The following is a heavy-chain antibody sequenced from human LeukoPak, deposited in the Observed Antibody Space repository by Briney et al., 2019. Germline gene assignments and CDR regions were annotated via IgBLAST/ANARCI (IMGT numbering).Heavy chain of an antibody. CDR2: IYYKGNT. CDR3: VRRDNTGWNYFDY. CDR1: GGSINSHY. Sequence: SETLSLTCTVSGGSINSHYWSWIRQPPGKGLEWIGDIYYKGNTNYNPSLKSRVTISVDTSKNHLSLKLTSVLAADTAIYYCVRRDNTGWNYFDYWGQGILVTFSS. V-gene: IGHV4-59*08. D-gene: IGHD6-19*01. J-gene: IGHJ4*02.